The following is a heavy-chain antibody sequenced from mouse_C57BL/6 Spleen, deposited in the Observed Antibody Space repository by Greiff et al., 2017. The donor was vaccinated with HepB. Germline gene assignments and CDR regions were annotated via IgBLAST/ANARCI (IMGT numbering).Heavy chain of an antibody. CDR3: ARKGPDAMDY. CDR2: IYPRDGST. J-gene: IGHJ4*01. Sequence: VQVVESGPELVKPGASVKLSCKASGYTFTSYDINWVKQRPGQGLEWIGWIYPRDGSTKYNEKFKGKATLTVDTSSSTAYMELHSLTSEDSAVYFCARKGPDAMDYWGQGTSVTVSS. V-gene: IGHV1-85*01. CDR1: GYTFTSYD.